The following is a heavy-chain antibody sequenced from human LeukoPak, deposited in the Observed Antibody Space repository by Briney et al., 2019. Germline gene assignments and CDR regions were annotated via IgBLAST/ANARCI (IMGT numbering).Heavy chain of an antibody. CDR1: GGSISSYY. D-gene: IGHD2-2*01. CDR2: IYYSGST. V-gene: IGHV4-59*12. Sequence: PSETLSLTCTVSGGSISSYYWSWIRQPPGKGLEWIGYIYYSGSTYYNPSLKSRVTISVDRSKNQFSLKLSSVTAADTAVYYCARVAYHDAFDIWGQGTMVTVSS. CDR3: ARVAYHDAFDI. J-gene: IGHJ3*02.